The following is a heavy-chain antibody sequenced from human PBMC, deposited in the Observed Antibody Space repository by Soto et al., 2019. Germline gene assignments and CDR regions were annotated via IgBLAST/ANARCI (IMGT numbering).Heavy chain of an antibody. CDR3: ARVSDYGDYSVDD. CDR1: GGSISSGGYS. Sequence: SETLSLTCTVSGGSISSGGYSWSWIRQPPGKGLEWIGYIYHSGSTYYNPSLKSRVTISVDRSKNQFSLKLSSVTAADTAVYYCARVSDYGDYSVDDWGQGTLVTVSS. J-gene: IGHJ4*02. D-gene: IGHD4-17*01. CDR2: IYHSGST. V-gene: IGHV4-30-2*01.